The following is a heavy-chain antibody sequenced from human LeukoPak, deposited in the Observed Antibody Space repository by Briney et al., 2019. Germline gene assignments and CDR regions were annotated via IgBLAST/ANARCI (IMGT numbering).Heavy chain of an antibody. CDR3: ARDISSSSPLDY. V-gene: IGHV1-69*05. Sequence: SVKVSCKASGGTFSSYAISWVRQAPGQGLEWMGRIIPIFGTANYEQKFQGRVTITTDESTSTAYMELSSLRSEDTAVYYCARDISSSSPLDYWGQGTLVTVSS. CDR2: IIPIFGTA. CDR1: GGTFSSYA. J-gene: IGHJ4*02. D-gene: IGHD6-6*01.